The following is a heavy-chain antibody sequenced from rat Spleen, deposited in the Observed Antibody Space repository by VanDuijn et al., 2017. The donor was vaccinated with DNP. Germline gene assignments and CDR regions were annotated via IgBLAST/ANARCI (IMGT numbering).Heavy chain of an antibody. Sequence: QVQLKESGPGLVQPSQTLSLTCTVSGFSLIKDGVSWVRQPPGKGLEWIAAISSGGSTYYVPALKSLLTISRDTSKSQVFLKMNSLQTEDTAIYFCTRSSTYYGYNPFVYWGQGTLVTVSS. J-gene: IGHJ3*01. CDR2: ISSGGST. CDR1: GFSLIKDG. D-gene: IGHD1-9*01. V-gene: IGHV2-4*01. CDR3: TRSSTYYGYNPFVY.